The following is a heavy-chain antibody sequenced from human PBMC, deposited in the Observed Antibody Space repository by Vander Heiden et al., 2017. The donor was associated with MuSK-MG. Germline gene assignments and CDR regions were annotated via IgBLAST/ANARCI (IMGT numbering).Heavy chain of an antibody. CDR2: INPNSGGT. D-gene: IGHD6-19*01. Sequence: QVQPVPFGAEVKKPGASVKVLCNASGYTFTGYYMHWVRQAPGQGLEWMGWINPNSGGTNYAQKVQGRVTMTRDTSISTAYMELSRLRSDDTAVYYCARVAGIAVAGHFDYWGQGTLVTVSS. CDR3: ARVAGIAVAGHFDY. CDR1: GYTFTGYY. J-gene: IGHJ4*02. V-gene: IGHV1-2*02.